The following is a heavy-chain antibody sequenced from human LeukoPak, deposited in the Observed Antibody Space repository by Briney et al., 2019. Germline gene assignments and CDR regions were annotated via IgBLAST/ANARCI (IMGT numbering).Heavy chain of an antibody. Sequence: GGSLRLSCAVSGFAFSSYGMXXXXXXXXXXXXWVXXIWYDGSDKYYXXSVKGRXXXXRDXXXXXLYLQMNSLRAEDTAVYYCTILAVASDFDYWGQGTLVTVSS. CDR1: GFAFSSYG. CDR3: TILAVASDFDY. V-gene: IGHV3-33*01. CDR2: IWYDGSDK. D-gene: IGHD6-19*01. J-gene: IGHJ4*02.